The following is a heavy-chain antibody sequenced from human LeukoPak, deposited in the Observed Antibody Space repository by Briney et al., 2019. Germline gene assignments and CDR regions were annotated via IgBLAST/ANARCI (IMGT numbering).Heavy chain of an antibody. CDR3: ARRGDASSGWGDHDY. CDR1: GFTFNRNA. J-gene: IGHJ4*02. D-gene: IGHD6-19*01. Sequence: GGSLRLTCAASGFTFNRNAISWVRHAPGKGLEWVSTIGGSGDKTFYADSVKGRFTISRDNSKNMLHLQMSSLTGEDTALYYCARRGDASSGWGDHDYWGQGALVTVSS. CDR2: IGGSGDKT. V-gene: IGHV3-23*01.